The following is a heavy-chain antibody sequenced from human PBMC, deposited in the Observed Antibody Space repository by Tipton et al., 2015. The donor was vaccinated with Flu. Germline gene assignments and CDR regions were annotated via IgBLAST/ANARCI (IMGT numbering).Heavy chain of an antibody. V-gene: IGHV3-15*01. CDR3: TTDWVVVADRWFDP. Sequence: GSLRLSCAASGFTFSNAWMSWVRQAPGKGLEWVGRIKSKTDGGTTDYAAPVKGRFTISRDDSKNTLYLQMNSLKTEDTAVYYCTTDWVVVADRWFDPWGQGTLVTVSS. J-gene: IGHJ5*02. CDR1: GFTFSNAW. D-gene: IGHD2-15*01. CDR2: IKSKTDGGTT.